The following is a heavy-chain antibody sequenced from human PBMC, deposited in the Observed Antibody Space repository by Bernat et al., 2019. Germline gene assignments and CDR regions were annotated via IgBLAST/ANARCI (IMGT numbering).Heavy chain of an antibody. J-gene: IGHJ6*03. CDR1: GFTFSSYG. Sequence: QVQLVESGGGVVQPGRSLRLSCAASGFTFSSYGMHWVRQAPGKGLEWVAVIWYDGSNKYYADSVKGRFTISRDNSKNTLYLQMNSLRAEDTAVYYCARWGYCSSTSCYAHYYYYMDVWGKGTTVTVSS. CDR3: ARWGYCSSTSCYAHYYYYMDV. D-gene: IGHD2-2*01. CDR2: IWYDGSNK. V-gene: IGHV3-33*01.